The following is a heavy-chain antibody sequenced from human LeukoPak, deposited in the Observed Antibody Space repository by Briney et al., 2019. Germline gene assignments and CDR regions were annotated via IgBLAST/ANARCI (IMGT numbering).Heavy chain of an antibody. J-gene: IGHJ4*02. CDR3: ARAGSNWNYVY. D-gene: IGHD1-7*01. CDR1: GFTFRGFL. CDR2: IKQDGSEK. Sequence: GGSLRLSCAASGFTFRGFLMSWVRQIPGKGLEWVANIKQDGSEKYYADALKGRFTISRDNTKNSLSLQMNSLIVEDTAVYYCARAGSNWNYVYWGQGTLVAVSS. V-gene: IGHV3-7*01.